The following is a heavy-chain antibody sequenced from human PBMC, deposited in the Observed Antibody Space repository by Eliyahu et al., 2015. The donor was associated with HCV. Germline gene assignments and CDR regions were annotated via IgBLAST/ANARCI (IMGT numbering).Heavy chain of an antibody. Sequence: EVQLVESGGGLVKXGGSLRLSCAASGFTFSSYSMNWVRQAPGKGLEWVSSISSSSSYIYYADSVKGRFTISRDNAKNSLYLQMNSLRAEDTAVYYCARDLIAVAGDDAFDIWGQGTMVTVSS. J-gene: IGHJ3*02. CDR3: ARDLIAVAGDDAFDI. D-gene: IGHD6-19*01. CDR2: ISSSSSYI. V-gene: IGHV3-21*01. CDR1: GFTFSSYS.